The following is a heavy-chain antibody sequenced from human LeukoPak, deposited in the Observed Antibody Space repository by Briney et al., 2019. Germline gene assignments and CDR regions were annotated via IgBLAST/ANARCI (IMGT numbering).Heavy chain of an antibody. CDR2: ISTYNGNT. CDR3: ARDLGRYCSGGRCHYYSYYMDV. D-gene: IGHD2-15*01. V-gene: IGHV1-18*01. CDR1: GYTFTNYG. Sequence: ASVKVSCKASGYTFTNYGISWVRQAPGQGLEWMGWISTYNGNTNYAQKLQGRVTMTTDTSTSTACMELRRLRSDDTAVYYCARDLGRYCSGGRCHYYSYYMDVWGKGTTVTVSS. J-gene: IGHJ6*03.